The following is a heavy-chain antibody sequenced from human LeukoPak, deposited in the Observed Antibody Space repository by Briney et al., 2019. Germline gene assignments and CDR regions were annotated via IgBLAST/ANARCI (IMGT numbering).Heavy chain of an antibody. V-gene: IGHV4-59*01. CDR2: IYCSGSS. Sequence: SETLSLTCSVSGASISDYYWTWVRQPPGKGLEYIGYIYCSGSSNYNPSLKSRVTISVDTSKNQFSLKLNSVTAADTAVYYCARDISYSGTLWGQGTLVTVSS. CDR3: ARDISYSGTL. D-gene: IGHD1-26*01. CDR1: GASISDYY. J-gene: IGHJ1*01.